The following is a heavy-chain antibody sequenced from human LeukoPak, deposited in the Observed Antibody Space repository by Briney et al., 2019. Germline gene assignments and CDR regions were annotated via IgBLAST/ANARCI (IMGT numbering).Heavy chain of an antibody. CDR3: AHRTDLYSSSWYWGY. V-gene: IGHV2-5*02. D-gene: IGHD6-13*01. CDR2: VYWDDDK. CDR1: GFSLTTRGVG. Sequence: KGSGPTLVKPTQTLTLTCTFSGFSLTTRGVGVGWIRQPPGKVLEWLALVYWDDDKRYSPSLKSRLTITKDTSKNQVVLTMTNMDPVDTATYYCAHRTDLYSSSWYWGYWGQGTLVTVSS. J-gene: IGHJ4*02.